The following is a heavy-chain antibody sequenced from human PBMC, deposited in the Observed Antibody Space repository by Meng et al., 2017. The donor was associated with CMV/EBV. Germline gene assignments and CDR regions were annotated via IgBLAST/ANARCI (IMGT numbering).Heavy chain of an antibody. CDR2: INHSGST. J-gene: IGHJ4*02. D-gene: IGHD2-2*01. V-gene: IGHV4-34*01. Sequence: GSFSGYYWSWIRQPPEEGLEWIGEINHSGSTDYNPSLKSRVTISVDTSKNQFSMKLSSVTAADTAVYYCASLNYCSSTSCSRRFDYWGQGTLVTVSS. CDR1: GSFSGYY. CDR3: ASLNYCSSTSCSRRFDY.